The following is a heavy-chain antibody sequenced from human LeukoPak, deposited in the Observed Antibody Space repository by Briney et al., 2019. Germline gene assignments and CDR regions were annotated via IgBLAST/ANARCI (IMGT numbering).Heavy chain of an antibody. V-gene: IGHV3-7*01. D-gene: IGHD4-23*01. CDR3: ASRGYSNFYYYMDV. CDR2: IKQDGSEK. Sequence: SGGSLRLSCAASEFSFSSYWMSWVRQAPGKGLDWVANIKQDGSEKYYVDSVKGRFTISRDNAKNSLYLQMNSLRAEDTAVYYCASRGYSNFYYYMDVWGKGTTVTVSS. J-gene: IGHJ6*03. CDR1: EFSFSSYW.